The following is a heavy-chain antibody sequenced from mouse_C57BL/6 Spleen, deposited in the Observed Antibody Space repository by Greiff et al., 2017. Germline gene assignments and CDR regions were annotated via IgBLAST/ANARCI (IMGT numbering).Heavy chain of an antibody. CDR3: ARGKIYYDYGDAMDY. Sequence: VQLQQPGAELVRPGSSVKLSCKASGYTFTSYWMHWVKQRPIQGLEWIGNIDPSDSETHYNQKFKDKATVTVDKSSSTAYMQLSSLTSEDSAVYDCARGKIYYDYGDAMDYWGQGTSVTVSS. CDR1: GYTFTSYW. J-gene: IGHJ4*01. CDR2: IDPSDSET. D-gene: IGHD2-4*01. V-gene: IGHV1-52*01.